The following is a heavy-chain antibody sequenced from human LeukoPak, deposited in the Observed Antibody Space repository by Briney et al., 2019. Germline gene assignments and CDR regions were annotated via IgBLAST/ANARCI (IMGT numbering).Heavy chain of an antibody. D-gene: IGHD3-10*01. CDR3: ARARGFFDY. CDR1: GFIFRSHW. J-gene: IGHJ4*02. Sequence: GGSLRLSCAASGFIFRSHWMSWVRQAPGKGLEWVAKINEDGSEKYYVASGKGRFTISRDNAENSLYLQMNSLRAEDTAVYYCARARGFFDYWGQGTLVTVTS. CDR2: INEDGSEK. V-gene: IGHV3-7*01.